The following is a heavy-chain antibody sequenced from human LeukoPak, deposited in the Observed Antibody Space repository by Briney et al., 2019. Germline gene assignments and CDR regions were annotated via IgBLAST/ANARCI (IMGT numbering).Heavy chain of an antibody. J-gene: IGHJ4*02. V-gene: IGHV3-48*03. CDR2: NSSSGSTI. CDR3: ASASSGAKVY. D-gene: IGHD4-17*01. Sequence: PGGSLRLSCAASGFIFSSYEMNWVRQAPGKWLEWVSYNSSSGSTIYYADSVKGRFTISRDNAKNSLYLQMNSLRAEDTAVYYCASASSGAKVYWGQGTLVTVSS. CDR1: GFIFSSYE.